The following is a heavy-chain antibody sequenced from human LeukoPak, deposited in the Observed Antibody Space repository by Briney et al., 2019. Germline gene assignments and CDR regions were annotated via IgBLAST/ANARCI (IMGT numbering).Heavy chain of an antibody. CDR1: GGSISSYY. Sequence: SETLSLTCTVSGGSISSYYWSWIRQPPGKGLEWIGEINHSGSTNYNPSLKSRVTISVDTFKNQFSLKLSSVTAADTAVYYCADSSWNSDYWGQGTLVTVSS. CDR3: ADSSWNSDY. V-gene: IGHV4-34*01. CDR2: INHSGST. J-gene: IGHJ4*02. D-gene: IGHD6-13*01.